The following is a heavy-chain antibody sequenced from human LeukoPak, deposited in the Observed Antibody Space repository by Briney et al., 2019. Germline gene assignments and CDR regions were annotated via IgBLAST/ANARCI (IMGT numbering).Heavy chain of an antibody. Sequence: SGPTLVKPTQTLTLTCTFSGFSLRTSGVGVGWIRQPPGKALEWLALIYWDDDKRYSPSLKSRLTITKDTSKNQVVLTMTNMDPVDTATYYCAHRLPRSLGRQWLVPSWFDPWGQGTLVTVSS. V-gene: IGHV2-5*02. CDR3: AHRLPRSLGRQWLVPSWFDP. D-gene: IGHD6-19*01. J-gene: IGHJ5*02. CDR1: GFSLRTSGVG. CDR2: IYWDDDK.